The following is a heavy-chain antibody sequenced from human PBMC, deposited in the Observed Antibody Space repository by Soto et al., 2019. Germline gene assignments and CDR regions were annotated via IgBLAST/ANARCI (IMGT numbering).Heavy chain of an antibody. CDR2: INQEGRES. D-gene: IGHD2-2*01. CDR1: GFTRSRDW. Sequence: PGGSLGLSCVAYGFTRSRDWMCWVRQAPGKGLEWVANINQEGRESHYVDSVKGRFTISRDNAKNSLYLQMNSLRVEDTGLYYCVCSNLVSFWGQGTLDTVSS. V-gene: IGHV3-7*01. CDR3: VCSNLVSF. J-gene: IGHJ4*02.